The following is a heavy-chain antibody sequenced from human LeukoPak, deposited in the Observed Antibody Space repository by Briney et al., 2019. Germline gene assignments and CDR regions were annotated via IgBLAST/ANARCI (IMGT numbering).Heavy chain of an antibody. CDR1: GGSFSGYY. V-gene: IGHV4-34*01. CDR3: ARGFTTAKSWAVAGYWFDP. Sequence: PSETLSLTCAVYGGSFSGYYWSWIRQPLGKGLEWIGEINHSGSTNYNPSLKSRVTISVDTSKNQFSLKLSSVTAADTAVYYCARGFTTAKSWAVAGYWFDPWGQGTLVTVSS. CDR2: INHSGST. J-gene: IGHJ5*02. D-gene: IGHD6-19*01.